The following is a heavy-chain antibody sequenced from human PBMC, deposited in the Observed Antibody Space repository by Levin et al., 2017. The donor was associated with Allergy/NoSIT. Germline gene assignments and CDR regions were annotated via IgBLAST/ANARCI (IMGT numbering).Heavy chain of an antibody. CDR1: GGSISSSSYY. Sequence: SETLSLTCTVSGGSISSSSYYWGWIRQPPGKGLEWIGSIYYSGSTYYNPSLKSRVTISVDTSKNQFSLKLSSVTAADTAVYYCASPRGYCSGGSCYDYWGQGTLVTVSS. V-gene: IGHV4-39*01. CDR2: IYYSGST. J-gene: IGHJ4*02. CDR3: ASPRGYCSGGSCYDY. D-gene: IGHD2-15*01.